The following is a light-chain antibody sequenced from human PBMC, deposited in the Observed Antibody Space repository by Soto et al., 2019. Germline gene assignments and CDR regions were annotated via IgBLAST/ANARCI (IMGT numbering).Light chain of an antibody. CDR3: QRYNNWPPIT. V-gene: IGKV3-15*01. CDR1: QSVSNN. Sequence: EILMTQSPATLSVSPGERATLSCRASQSVSNNLAWYQQKPGQAPRLLIYYASTRATGTPARFSGSGSGTEFTLTVSSLQSEDFALYYCQRYNNWPPITFGQGTRLEIK. CDR2: YAS. J-gene: IGKJ5*01.